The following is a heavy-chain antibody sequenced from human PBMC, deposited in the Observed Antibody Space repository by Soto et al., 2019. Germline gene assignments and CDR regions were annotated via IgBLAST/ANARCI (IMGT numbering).Heavy chain of an antibody. CDR3: ARVPNPDSSSWYAADYYYYGMDV. CDR2: INSDGSST. Sequence: GGSLRLSCAASGFTFSSYWMHWVRQAPGKGLVWVSRINSDGSSTSYADSVKGRFTISRDNAKNTLYLQMNSLRAEDTAVYYCARVPNPDSSSWYAADYYYYGMDVWGQGSTVTVSS. J-gene: IGHJ6*02. D-gene: IGHD6-13*01. CDR1: GFTFSSYW. V-gene: IGHV3-74*01.